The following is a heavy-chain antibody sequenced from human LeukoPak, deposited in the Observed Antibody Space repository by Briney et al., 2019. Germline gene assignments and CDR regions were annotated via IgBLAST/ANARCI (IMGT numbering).Heavy chain of an antibody. Sequence: GGSLRLSCAASGFTFSSYGMSWVRQAPGKGLEWVSAISGSGGSTYYADSVKGRFTISRDNSKNTLYLQMNSLRAEDTALYYCAKRSAYSFDYWGQGTLVTVSS. J-gene: IGHJ4*02. CDR1: GFTFSSYG. CDR2: ISGSGGST. D-gene: IGHD3-3*01. V-gene: IGHV3-23*01. CDR3: AKRSAYSFDY.